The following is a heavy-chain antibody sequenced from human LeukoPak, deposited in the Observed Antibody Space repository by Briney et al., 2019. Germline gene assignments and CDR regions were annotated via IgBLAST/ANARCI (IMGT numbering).Heavy chain of an antibody. Sequence: GGSLRLSCSASGFPFSSYAMHWVRQAPGKGLEYVSAISDSGGSTYYADSVKGRFTISRDNSKNTLYLQMSSLRAEDTAVYYCARVGGSWYLRLGSWGQGTLVTVSS. CDR1: GFPFSSYA. CDR2: ISDSGGST. CDR3: ARVGGSWYLRLGS. J-gene: IGHJ4*02. D-gene: IGHD6-13*01. V-gene: IGHV3-64D*09.